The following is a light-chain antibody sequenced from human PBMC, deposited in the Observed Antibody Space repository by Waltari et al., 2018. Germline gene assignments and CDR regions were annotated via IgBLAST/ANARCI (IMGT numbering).Light chain of an antibody. V-gene: IGKV1-13*02. CDR3: LQFDTYLLT. Sequence: AIQLTQSPSSLSASVGDRVTITCRASQDISSSVAWYQQRPGAPPKLLIFDASTLQTGVPSRFHGSGSRTEFTLTISSLQPEDFAVYYCLQFDTYLLTFGGGTKVEI. CDR2: DAS. J-gene: IGKJ4*01. CDR1: QDISSS.